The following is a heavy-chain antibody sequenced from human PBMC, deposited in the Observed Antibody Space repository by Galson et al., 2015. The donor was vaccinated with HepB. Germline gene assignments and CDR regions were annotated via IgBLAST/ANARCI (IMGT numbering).Heavy chain of an antibody. V-gene: IGHV3-23*01. CDR2: ISSSGEKI. J-gene: IGHJ4*02. CDR3: AKGGRDDYNDNFQYFDY. Sequence: SLRLSCAASGLSFSSYTMNWVRQAPGKGLEWVSIISSSGEKIGYADSVKGRFTVSRDNPKNTLYLQMNGLRGEDSAVYFCAKGGRDDYNDNFQYFDYWGQGILVTVSS. CDR1: GLSFSSYT. D-gene: IGHD5-24*01.